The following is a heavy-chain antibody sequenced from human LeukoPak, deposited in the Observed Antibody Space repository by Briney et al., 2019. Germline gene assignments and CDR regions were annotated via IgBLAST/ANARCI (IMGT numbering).Heavy chain of an antibody. D-gene: IGHD1-14*01. J-gene: IGHJ4*02. CDR3: ARCDKKATVDY. CDR1: GFTFSTYW. CDR2: IAEDGNEK. Sequence: TGGSLRLSCAASGFTFSTYWTGWVRQAPGKGLEWVANIAEDGNEKYYVDSVKGRFTISRDNAKNLLYLQMNSLRGEDTAVYYCARCDKKATVDYWGQGTLVTVSS. V-gene: IGHV3-7*01.